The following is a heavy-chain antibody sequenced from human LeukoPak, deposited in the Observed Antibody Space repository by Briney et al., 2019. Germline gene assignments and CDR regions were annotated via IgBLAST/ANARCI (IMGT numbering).Heavy chain of an antibody. V-gene: IGHV3-7*01. CDR1: GFTFSSYW. D-gene: IGHD3-3*01. CDR3: ARVYDFWSGYPLPYFDY. J-gene: IGHJ4*02. Sequence: GGSLRLSCAASGFTFSSYWMSWLRQAPGKGLEWVANIKQDGSEKYYVDSVKGRFTISRDNAKNSLYLQMNSLGAEDTAVYYCARVYDFWSGYPLPYFDYWGQGTLVTVSS. CDR2: IKQDGSEK.